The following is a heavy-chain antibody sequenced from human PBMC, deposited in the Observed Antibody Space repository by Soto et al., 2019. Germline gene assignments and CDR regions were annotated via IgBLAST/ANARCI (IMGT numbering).Heavy chain of an antibody. J-gene: IGHJ4*02. CDR1: GYTFNSYA. V-gene: IGHV1-18*01. CDR2: ISAYNGNT. Sequence: QVQLVQSGAEVKKPGASVKVSCKASGYTFNSYAISWVRQAPGQGLDWMGWISAYNGNTNYAQMLQGRVTMTTDTSTSTAYMELRSLRSDDTAVYYGARDLAAGTCDYWGQGTLVTVSS. D-gene: IGHD6-13*01. CDR3: ARDLAAGTCDY.